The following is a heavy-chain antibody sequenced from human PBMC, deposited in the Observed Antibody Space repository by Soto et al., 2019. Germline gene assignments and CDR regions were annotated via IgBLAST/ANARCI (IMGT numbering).Heavy chain of an antibody. CDR1: GGTFSSYA. Sequence: QVQLVQSGAEVKKPWSSVKVSCKASGGTFSSYAISWVRQAPGQGLEWMGGIIPIFGTANYAQKFQGRVTITADKSTRTADMALSSLSSEDTAVYYCARDSGGTTVAFGMDVWGQGTTVTVSS. CDR3: ARDSGGTTVAFGMDV. D-gene: IGHD4-17*01. V-gene: IGHV1-69*06. CDR2: IIPIFGTA. J-gene: IGHJ6*02.